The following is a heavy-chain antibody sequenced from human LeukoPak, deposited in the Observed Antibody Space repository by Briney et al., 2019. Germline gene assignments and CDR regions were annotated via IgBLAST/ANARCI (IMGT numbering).Heavy chain of an antibody. CDR1: GYTFTSYD. CDR3: ARDQGITMIVVVRGGPFDY. CDR2: MNPNSGNT. V-gene: IGHV1-8*03. J-gene: IGHJ4*02. Sequence: ASVKVSCKASGYTFTSYDINWVRQATGQGLEWMGWMNPNSGNTGYAQKFQGRVTITRNTSISTAYMELSSLRSEDTAVYYCARDQGITMIVVVRGGPFDYWGQGTLVTVSS. D-gene: IGHD3-22*01.